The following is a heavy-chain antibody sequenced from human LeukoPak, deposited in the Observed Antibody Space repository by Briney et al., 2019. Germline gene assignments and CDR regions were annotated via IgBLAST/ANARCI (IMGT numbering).Heavy chain of an antibody. CDR2: IYTSGTT. J-gene: IGHJ5*02. CDR3: ARLLWFGKKGWFDP. D-gene: IGHD3-10*01. V-gene: IGHV4-4*07. Sequence: PSETLSLTCTVSGGSISNYYWSWIRQPAGKGLEWIGRIYTSGTTHYNPSLKSRVTMSVDTSKNQFSLNLSSVTAADTAVYYCARLLWFGKKGWFDPWGQGTLVTVSS. CDR1: GGSISNYY.